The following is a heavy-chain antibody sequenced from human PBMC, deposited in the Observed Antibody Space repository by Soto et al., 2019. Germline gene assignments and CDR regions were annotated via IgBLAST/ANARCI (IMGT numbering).Heavy chain of an antibody. CDR1: GGSFSGYY. J-gene: IGHJ6*02. Sequence: ETLSLTCAVYGGSFSGYYWSWIRQPPGKGLEWIGEINHSGSTNYNPSLKSRVTISVDTSKNQFSLKLSSVTAADTAVYYCARGPLRRRYGDVWGQGTTVTVSS. CDR2: INHSGST. D-gene: IGHD1-20*01. CDR3: ARGPLRRRYGDV. V-gene: IGHV4-34*01.